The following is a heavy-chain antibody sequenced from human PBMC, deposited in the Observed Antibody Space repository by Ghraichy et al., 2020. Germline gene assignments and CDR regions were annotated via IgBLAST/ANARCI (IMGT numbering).Heavy chain of an antibody. D-gene: IGHD6-6*01. CDR3: AQDRVRSPTKKYSSSSWINYGMDV. CDR2: ISSSSSYI. CDR1: GFTFSSYS. J-gene: IGHJ6*02. Sequence: GGSLRLSCAASGFTFSSYSMNWVRQAPGKGLEWVSSISSSSSYIYYADSVKGRFTISRDNAKNSLYLQMNSLRAEDTAVYYCAQDRVRSPTKKYSSSSWINYGMDVWGQGTTVTVSS. V-gene: IGHV3-21*01.